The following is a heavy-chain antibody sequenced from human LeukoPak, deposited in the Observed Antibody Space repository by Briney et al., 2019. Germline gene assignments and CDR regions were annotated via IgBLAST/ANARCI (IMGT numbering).Heavy chain of an antibody. Sequence: GGSLRLPCAASGFTFSSYAMSWVRQAPGKGLEWVSAISGSGGSTYYADSVKGRFTISRDNSKNTLYLQMNSLRAEDTAVYYCAKVVRFYYYDSSGYFHGDDYWGQGTLVTVSS. V-gene: IGHV3-23*01. CDR3: AKVVRFYYYDSSGYFHGDDY. CDR2: ISGSGGST. CDR1: GFTFSSYA. J-gene: IGHJ4*02. D-gene: IGHD3-22*01.